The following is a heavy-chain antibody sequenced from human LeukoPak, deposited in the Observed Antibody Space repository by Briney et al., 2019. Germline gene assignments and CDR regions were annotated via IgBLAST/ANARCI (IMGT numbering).Heavy chain of an antibody. D-gene: IGHD6-13*01. J-gene: IGHJ4*02. V-gene: IGHV3-48*04. Sequence: PGGSLRLSCAASGFTFSSYSMNWVRQAPGKGLEWVSYISSSSSTIYYADSVKGRFTISRDNAKNSLYLQMNSLRAEDTAVYYCARVRIAAAAPYFDYWGQGTLVTVAS. CDR1: GFTFSSYS. CDR3: ARVRIAAAAPYFDY. CDR2: ISSSSSTI.